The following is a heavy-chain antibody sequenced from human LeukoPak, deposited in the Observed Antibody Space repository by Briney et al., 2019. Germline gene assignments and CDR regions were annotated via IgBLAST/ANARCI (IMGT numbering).Heavy chain of an antibody. J-gene: IGHJ3*02. CDR1: GFTFSSYD. CDR2: IGTAVDT. Sequence: PGGSLRLSCAASGFTFSSYDMHWVRQVTGKGLEWVSAIGTAVDTSYADSVKGRFTISRDNSKNTLYLQMNSLRAEDTAVYYCAKEAYGLRYFDWLLRRGDAFDIWGQGTMVTVSS. D-gene: IGHD3-9*01. V-gene: IGHV3-13*01. CDR3: AKEAYGLRYFDWLLRRGDAFDI.